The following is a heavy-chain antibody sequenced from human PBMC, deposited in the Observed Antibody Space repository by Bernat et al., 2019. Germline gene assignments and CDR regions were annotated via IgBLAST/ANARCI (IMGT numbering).Heavy chain of an antibody. J-gene: IGHJ4*02. CDR1: GFTFSSYS. V-gene: IGHV3-21*01. Sequence: EVQLVESGGGLVKPGGSLRLSCAASGFTFSSYSMNWVRQAPGKGMEWVSTISSSSYIYYADSVKGRFTISRDNAKNSLYLQMNSLRAEDTAVYYCARRHDILTGYYPYWGQGTLVTVSS. CDR2: ISSSSYI. D-gene: IGHD3-9*01. CDR3: ARRHDILTGYYPY.